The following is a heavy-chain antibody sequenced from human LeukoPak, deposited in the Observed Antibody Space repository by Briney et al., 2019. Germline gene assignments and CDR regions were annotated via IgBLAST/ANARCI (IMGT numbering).Heavy chain of an antibody. J-gene: IGHJ6*03. CDR1: GYTFTSYY. V-gene: IGHV1-46*01. Sequence: ASVKVSCKASGYTFTSYYMHWVRQAPGQGLEWMGIINPSGGSTSYAQKFQGRVTVTRDTSTSTVYMELSSLRSEDTAVYYCARDGSLVRGVIISYMDVWGKGTTVTISS. D-gene: IGHD3-10*01. CDR3: ARDGSLVRGVIISYMDV. CDR2: INPSGGST.